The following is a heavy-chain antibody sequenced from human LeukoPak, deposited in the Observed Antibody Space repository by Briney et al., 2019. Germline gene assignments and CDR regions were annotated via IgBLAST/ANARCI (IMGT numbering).Heavy chain of an antibody. Sequence: GRSLRLSCAASGFTFSSYAMHWVRQAPGKGLEWVAVISYDGSNKYYADSVKGRFTISRDNSKNTLYLQMNSLRAEDTAVYYCARDPSKGDSSGYLDYWGQGTLVTVSS. CDR1: GFTFSSYA. D-gene: IGHD3-22*01. J-gene: IGHJ4*02. V-gene: IGHV3-30*01. CDR2: ISYDGSNK. CDR3: ARDPSKGDSSGYLDY.